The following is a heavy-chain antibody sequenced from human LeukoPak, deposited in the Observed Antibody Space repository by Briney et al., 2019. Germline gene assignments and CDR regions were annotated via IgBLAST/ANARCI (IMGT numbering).Heavy chain of an antibody. D-gene: IGHD5-18*01. CDR1: GYSIGSDYY. CDR3: ARDPDTAMAQSDY. Sequence: SETLSLTCTVSGYSIGSDYYGGWIRQPPGKGLEWIGSIYHSGSTYYNPSLKSRVTILIDTSKNQCSLKLSSVPAADTAVYFCARDPDTAMAQSDYWGQGTLVTVSS. CDR2: IYHSGST. J-gene: IGHJ4*02. V-gene: IGHV4-38-2*02.